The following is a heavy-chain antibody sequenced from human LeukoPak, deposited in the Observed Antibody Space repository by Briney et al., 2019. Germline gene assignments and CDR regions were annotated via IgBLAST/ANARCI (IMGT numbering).Heavy chain of an antibody. V-gene: IGHV3-74*01. CDR1: GFTFSSYW. D-gene: IGHD4-17*01. CDR3: TRNDYGDYYFDY. CDR2: ISTDGSSR. J-gene: IGHJ4*02. Sequence: GGSLRLSCAASGFTFSSYWMHWLRQEPRKGLVWVSRISTDGSSRSYADSVKGRLTISRDNSKNSLYLQMNSLRAEDTAVYYCTRNDYGDYYFDYWGQGSLVTVSS.